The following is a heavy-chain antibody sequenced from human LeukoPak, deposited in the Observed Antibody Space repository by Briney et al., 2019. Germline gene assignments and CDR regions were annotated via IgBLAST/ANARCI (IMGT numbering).Heavy chain of an antibody. D-gene: IGHD2-15*01. V-gene: IGHV3-69-1*01. CDR1: GMTVSSNY. Sequence: GGSLRLSCAASGMTVSSNYIMWVRQPPGKGLEWVSSISSSSDVYYADSVKGRFTISRDNAKNSLYLQMNNLRAEDTAVYYCARELVVKQDLDCWGQGTLVTVSS. CDR2: ISSSSDV. CDR3: ARELVVKQDLDC. J-gene: IGHJ4*02.